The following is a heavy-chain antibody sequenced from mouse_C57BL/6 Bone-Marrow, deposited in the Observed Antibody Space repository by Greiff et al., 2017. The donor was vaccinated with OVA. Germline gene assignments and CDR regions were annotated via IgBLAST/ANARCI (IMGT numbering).Heavy chain of an antibody. Sequence: EVQLQESGAELVRPGASVKLSCTASGFNIKVDYMHWVKQRHEQGLEWIGWIDPENGDTAYASKFQGKATITADTSSNTAYLQLSSLTSEDTAVYYCTTPYEYAPLYFDVWGTGTTVTVSS. CDR3: TTPYEYAPLYFDV. V-gene: IGHV14-4*01. D-gene: IGHD2-4*01. CDR1: GFNIKVDY. J-gene: IGHJ1*03. CDR2: IDPENGDT.